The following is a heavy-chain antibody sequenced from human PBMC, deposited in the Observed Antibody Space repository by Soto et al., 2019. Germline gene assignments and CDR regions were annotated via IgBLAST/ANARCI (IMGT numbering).Heavy chain of an antibody. CDR2: ISYSGST. CDR1: GGSLSISGYY. D-gene: IGHD2-2*01. Sequence: SETLSLTCTVSGGSLSISGYYWNCIRQHPGKGLEWIGSISYSGSTYYNPSLKSRVTISVHRSKNQFSLKLSSVTAADTAVYYCAREASPTYYFDYWGQGTMVTVSS. CDR3: AREASPTYYFDY. V-gene: IGHV4-31*03. J-gene: IGHJ4*02.